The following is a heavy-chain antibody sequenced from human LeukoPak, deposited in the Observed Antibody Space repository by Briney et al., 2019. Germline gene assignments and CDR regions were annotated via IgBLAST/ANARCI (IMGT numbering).Heavy chain of an antibody. CDR2: IYSGGST. V-gene: IGHV3-53*01. CDR1: GFTVSSNY. D-gene: IGHD2-21*01. CDR3: ARDEFGTYSLDY. Sequence: GGSLRLSCAASGFTVSSNYMSWVRQAPGKGLEWVSVIYSGGSTYYADSVEGRFTISRDSSKNTLYLQMNSLRAEDTAVYYCARDEFGTYSLDYWGQGTLVTVSS. J-gene: IGHJ4*02.